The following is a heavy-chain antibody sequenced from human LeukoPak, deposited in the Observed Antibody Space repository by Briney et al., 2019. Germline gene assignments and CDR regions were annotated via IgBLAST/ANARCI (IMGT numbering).Heavy chain of an antibody. CDR2: IKHSGST. V-gene: IGHV4-34*01. CDR3: ARGRRYYYDSSGYSLDY. J-gene: IGHJ4*02. Sequence: KPSETLSLTCAVYGGSFSGYYWSWIRQPPGKGLEWIGEIKHSGSTNYNPSLKSRVTISVDTSKNQFSLKLSSVTAADTAVYYCARGRRYYYDSSGYSLDYWGQGTLVAVSS. CDR1: GGSFSGYY. D-gene: IGHD3-22*01.